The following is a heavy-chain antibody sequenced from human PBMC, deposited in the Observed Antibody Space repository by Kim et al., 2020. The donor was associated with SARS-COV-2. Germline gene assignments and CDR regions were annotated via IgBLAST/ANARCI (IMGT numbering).Heavy chain of an antibody. Sequence: GGSLRLSCAASGFTFSSHWMTWVRQAPGKGLEWVASIKPDGGEKFYLGSVKGRFTISRDNAENSLYLQMDSLRAEDTAVYYCARAGSSDYWGHGTLGTVS. V-gene: IGHV3-7*01. D-gene: IGHD6-6*01. CDR1: GFTFSSHW. CDR3: ARAGSSDY. J-gene: IGHJ4*01. CDR2: IKPDGGEK.